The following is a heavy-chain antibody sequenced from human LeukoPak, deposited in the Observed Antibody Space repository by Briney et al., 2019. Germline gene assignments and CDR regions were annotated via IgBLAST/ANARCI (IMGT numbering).Heavy chain of an antibody. CDR2: IYHSGST. D-gene: IGHD3-22*01. CDR3: ARGLYYYDSSGYLDY. CDR1: GGSISGGGYY. Sequence: SQTLSLTCTVSGGSISGGGYYWSWIRQPPGKGLEWIGYIYHSGSTYYNPSLKSRVTISVDRSKNQFSLKLSSVTAADTAVYYCARGLYYYDSSGYLDYWGQGTLVTVSS. J-gene: IGHJ4*02. V-gene: IGHV4-30-2*01.